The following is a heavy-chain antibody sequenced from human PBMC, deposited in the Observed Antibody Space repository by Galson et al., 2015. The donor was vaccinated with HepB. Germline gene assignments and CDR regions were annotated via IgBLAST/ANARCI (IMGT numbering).Heavy chain of an antibody. CDR1: GFTFSDYG. CDR3: AKDYYDTSGLSDY. V-gene: IGHV3-30*18. CDR2: ISYDGDTK. Sequence: SLRLSCAASGFTFSDYGVRWVRQAPGKGLEWVALISYDGDTKYYADSVRGRFTISRDNSKNTLYLQMSSLRAEDTAVYYCAKDYYDTSGLSDYWGQGTLVTVSS. J-gene: IGHJ4*02. D-gene: IGHD3-22*01.